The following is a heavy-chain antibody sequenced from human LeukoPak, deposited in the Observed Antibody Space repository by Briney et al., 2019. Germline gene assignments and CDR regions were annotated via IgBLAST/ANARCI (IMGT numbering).Heavy chain of an antibody. V-gene: IGHV3-53*01. J-gene: IGHJ4*02. CDR3: ARGDKSRVIPGN. CDR1: GNYW. D-gene: IGHD3-10*01. CDR2: IYSGGST. Sequence: GGSLRLSCAASGNYWMHWVRQAPGKGLEWVSVIYSGGSTYYADSVKGRFTISRDNSKNTLYLQMNSLRAEDTAVYYCARGDKSRVIPGNWGQGTLVTVSS.